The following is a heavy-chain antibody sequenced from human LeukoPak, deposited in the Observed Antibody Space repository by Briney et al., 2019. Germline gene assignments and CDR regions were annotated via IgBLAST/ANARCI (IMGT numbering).Heavy chain of an antibody. V-gene: IGHV3-23*01. CDR3: ARACSGGSCYLAAFDI. CDR2: ISASGGST. Sequence: PGGSLRLSCAASGFTFSSYAMSWVRQAPGKGLEWVSAISASGGSTYYADSVKGRFTISRDNSKNTLYLQMNSLRAEDTAVYYCARACSGGSCYLAAFDIWGQGTMVTVSS. CDR1: GFTFSSYA. D-gene: IGHD2-15*01. J-gene: IGHJ3*02.